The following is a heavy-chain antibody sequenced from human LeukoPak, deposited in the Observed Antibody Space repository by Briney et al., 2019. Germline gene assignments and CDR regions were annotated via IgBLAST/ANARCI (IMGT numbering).Heavy chain of an antibody. CDR2: INHSGST. CDR1: GGSFSGYY. J-gene: IGHJ3*02. CDR3: ARALDDDSSGYPI. Sequence: SETLSLTCAVYGGSFSGYYWSWIRQPPGKGLEWIGEINHSGSTDYNPSLKSRVTISVDTSKNQFSLKLSSVTAADTAVYYCARALDDDSSGYPIWGQGTMVTVSS. V-gene: IGHV4-34*01. D-gene: IGHD3-22*01.